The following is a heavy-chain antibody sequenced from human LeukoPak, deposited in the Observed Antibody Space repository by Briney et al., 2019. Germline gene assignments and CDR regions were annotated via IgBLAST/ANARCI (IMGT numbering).Heavy chain of an antibody. V-gene: IGHV3-48*03. D-gene: IGHD5-18*01. CDR1: GFTFGSYE. CDR2: ISSSGSTI. Sequence: PGGSLRLSCAASGFTFGSYEMNWVRQAPGKGLEWVSYISSSGSTIYYADSVKGRFTISRDNAKNSLYLQMNSLRAEDTAVYYCARRTWSEDTAMVNHSPYNWFDPWGQGTLVTVSS. J-gene: IGHJ5*02. CDR3: ARRTWSEDTAMVNHSPYNWFDP.